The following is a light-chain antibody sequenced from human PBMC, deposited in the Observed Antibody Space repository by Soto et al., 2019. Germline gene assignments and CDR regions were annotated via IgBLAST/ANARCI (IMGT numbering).Light chain of an antibody. Sequence: QSALTQPPSASGSPGQSVSISCTGTSSDVGDYKFVSWYQQHPGKARKLMIYEVSRRPSGVPDRFSGSKSGNTASLTVSGLQAEDEADYYCSSYAGNNNVVFGGGTKLTVL. CDR3: SSYAGNNNVV. J-gene: IGLJ2*01. CDR2: EVS. V-gene: IGLV2-8*01. CDR1: SSDVGDYKF.